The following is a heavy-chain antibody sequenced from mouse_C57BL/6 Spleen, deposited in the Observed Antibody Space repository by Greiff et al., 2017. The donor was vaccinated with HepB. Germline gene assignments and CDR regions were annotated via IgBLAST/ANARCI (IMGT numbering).Heavy chain of an antibody. CDR3: ARSTMVTTGFAY. CDR1: GFTFSDYY. V-gene: IGHV5-12*01. J-gene: IGHJ3*01. CDR2: ISNGGGST. D-gene: IGHD2-2*01. Sequence: EVQRVESGGGLVQPGGSLKLSCAASGFTFSDYYMYWVRQTPEKRLEWVAYISNGGGSTYYPDTVKGRFTISRDNAKNTLYLQMSRLKSEDTAMYYCARSTMVTTGFAYWGQGTLVTVSA.